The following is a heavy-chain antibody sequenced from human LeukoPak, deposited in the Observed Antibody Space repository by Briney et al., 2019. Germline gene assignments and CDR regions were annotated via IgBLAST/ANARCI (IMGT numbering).Heavy chain of an antibody. D-gene: IGHD3-22*01. V-gene: IGHV3-33*01. Sequence: PGRSLRLSYAASGFTFSSYGMHWVRQAPGKGLEWVAVIWYDGSNQYYAASVKGRFTISRDNSKNTLYLQMNSLRAEEPAGYYVARDVIGYYVSSGYYNWFDPWGQGTLVTVSS. CDR2: IWYDGSNQ. CDR3: ARDVIGYYVSSGYYNWFDP. J-gene: IGHJ5*02. CDR1: GFTFSSYG.